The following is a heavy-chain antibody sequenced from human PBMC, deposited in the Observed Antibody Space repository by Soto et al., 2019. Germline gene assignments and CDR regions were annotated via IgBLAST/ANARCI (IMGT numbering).Heavy chain of an antibody. D-gene: IGHD5-18*01. V-gene: IGHV4-39*01. CDR3: ARLTHRPGYRYGYDL. CDR1: GGSISSSSNY. J-gene: IGHJ4*02. CDR2: VFYTGNT. Sequence: NPSDTLSFTCTDSGGSISSSSNYWGWIRQPPGKGLEWIGNVFYTGNTYYKSSLKSRVTISVDTSKNQFSLRLSSVTAADTAIYYCARLTHRPGYRYGYDLWGQGTLVPVSP.